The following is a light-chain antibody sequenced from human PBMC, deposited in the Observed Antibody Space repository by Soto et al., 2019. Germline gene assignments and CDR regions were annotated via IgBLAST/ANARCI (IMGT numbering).Light chain of an antibody. Sequence: PGERATLSCRASQSISSYLAWCQQKPGQAPRLLIYDASNRATGIPARFSGSGSGTDFTLTISSLEPEDFAVYYCQQRSNWPPITFGQGTRLEIK. J-gene: IGKJ5*01. CDR1: QSISSY. CDR2: DAS. V-gene: IGKV3-11*01. CDR3: QQRSNWPPIT.